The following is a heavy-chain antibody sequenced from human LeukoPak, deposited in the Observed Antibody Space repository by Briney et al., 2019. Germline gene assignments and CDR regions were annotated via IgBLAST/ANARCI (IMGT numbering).Heavy chain of an antibody. J-gene: IGHJ5*02. Sequence: SETLSLTCTVSGGSISSYYWSWIRQPPGKGLEWTGFMYYSGSTNYIPSLKSRVTISVDTSKNQFSLKLSSVTAADTAVYYCARTTVMTTVVTPYNWFDPWGQGTLVTVSS. CDR3: ARTTVMTTVVTPYNWFDP. CDR1: GGSISSYY. V-gene: IGHV4-59*01. CDR2: MYYSGST. D-gene: IGHD4-23*01.